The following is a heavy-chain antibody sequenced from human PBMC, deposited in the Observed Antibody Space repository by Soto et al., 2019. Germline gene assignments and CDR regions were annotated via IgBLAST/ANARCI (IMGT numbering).Heavy chain of an antibody. D-gene: IGHD6-13*01. CDR1: GGSMGSYW. CDR2: IYYSGST. J-gene: IGHJ5*02. V-gene: IGHV4-59*01. Sequence: PSETLSLTCTVSGGSMGSYWWSWIRQPPGKGLEWIGYIYYSGSTNYNPSLKSRVTISVDTSKNQFSLKLSSVTAADTAVYYCARDLGYSSSWSKVYNWFDPWGQGTLVTVSS. CDR3: ARDLGYSSSWSKVYNWFDP.